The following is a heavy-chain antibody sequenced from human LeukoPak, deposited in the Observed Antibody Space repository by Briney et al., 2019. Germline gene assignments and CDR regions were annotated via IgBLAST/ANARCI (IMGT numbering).Heavy chain of an antibody. J-gene: IGHJ4*02. V-gene: IGHV3-49*03. CDR2: IRSKAYGGTT. Sequence: GGSLRLSCTASGFTFGDYAMSWFRQAPGKGLEWVGFIRSKAYGGTTEYAASVKGRSTISRDDSKSIAYLQMNSLKTEDTAVYYCTSTLYSEDFDYWGQGTLVTASS. CDR3: TSTLYSEDFDY. D-gene: IGHD2-15*01. CDR1: GFTFGDYA.